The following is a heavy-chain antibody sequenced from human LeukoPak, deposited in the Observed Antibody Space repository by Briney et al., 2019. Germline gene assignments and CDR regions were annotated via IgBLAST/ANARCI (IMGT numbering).Heavy chain of an antibody. CDR1: GGTFNNFG. V-gene: IGHV1-69*13. Sequence: EASVKVSCKASGGTFNNFGISWVRQAPGQGLEWMGVIIPILTTTHYAQKFKGRVTIIADESTSTASLELSSLTSEDTAVYYCARDPLAASAPGYFDYWGQGTLVTVSS. CDR2: IIPILTTT. J-gene: IGHJ4*02. D-gene: IGHD6-13*01. CDR3: ARDPLAASAPGYFDY.